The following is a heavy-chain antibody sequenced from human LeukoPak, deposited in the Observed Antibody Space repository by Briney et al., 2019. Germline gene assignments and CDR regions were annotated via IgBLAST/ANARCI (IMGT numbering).Heavy chain of an antibody. J-gene: IGHJ4*02. CDR1: GGSITSYY. V-gene: IGHV4-59*08. D-gene: IGHD2-15*01. CDR3: ARHGYDIGFYQAHFDY. CDR2: INYSGRT. Sequence: SETLSLTCTVSGGSITSYYWSWIRQPPAKGLEWLAYINYSGRTNYNPSLRSRLTISIDTSKNQFSLNLNSVTAADTAVYYCARHGYDIGFYQAHFDYWGQGAQVTVSS.